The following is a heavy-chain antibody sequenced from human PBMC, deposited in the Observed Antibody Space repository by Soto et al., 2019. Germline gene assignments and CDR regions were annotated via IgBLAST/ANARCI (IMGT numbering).Heavy chain of an antibody. V-gene: IGHV3-64*01. Sequence: EVQLVESGGGLVQPGGSLRLSCAASGFAFSIYAMHWVRQAPGKGLEYVSTISSNGGSTYYANSVKGRFTISRDNSKNTLYLQMGSLRAEDMAVYYCARGRLDWLFVFDYWGQGTLVTVSS. J-gene: IGHJ4*02. CDR3: ARGRLDWLFVFDY. D-gene: IGHD3-9*01. CDR2: ISSNGGST. CDR1: GFAFSIYA.